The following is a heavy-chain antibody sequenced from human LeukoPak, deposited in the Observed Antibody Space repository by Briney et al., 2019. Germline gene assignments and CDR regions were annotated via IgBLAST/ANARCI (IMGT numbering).Heavy chain of an antibody. D-gene: IGHD3-22*01. CDR3: ARTYPNNAGYYLY. J-gene: IGHJ4*02. Sequence: GGSLRLSCAASGLSVSSTFMSWVRQTPGKGLEWVSSVFGGGGTRYADSVMGRFTISRDNSKSTLYLQMNSLRAEDTAVYYCARTYPNNAGYYLYWGQGTLVTVSS. CDR2: VFGGGGT. CDR1: GLSVSSTF. V-gene: IGHV3-53*01.